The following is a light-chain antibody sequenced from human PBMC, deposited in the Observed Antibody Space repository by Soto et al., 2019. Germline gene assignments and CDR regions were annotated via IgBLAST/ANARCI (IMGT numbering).Light chain of an antibody. V-gene: IGKV3-15*01. CDR3: QHYNNWPFA. CDR1: QTVYTN. Sequence: DIVMTQSPATLSVSPGERATLSCTPSQTVYTNLAWYQQKPGQAPRLLIHGASARAAGIPDRFSGSGSGTDFTLTISSLQSEDFAVYYCQHYNNWPFAFGQGTKLEIK. J-gene: IGKJ2*01. CDR2: GAS.